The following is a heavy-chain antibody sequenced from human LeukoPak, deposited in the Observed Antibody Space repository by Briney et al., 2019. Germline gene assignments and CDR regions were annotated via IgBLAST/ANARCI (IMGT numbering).Heavy chain of an antibody. Sequence: GGSLRLSCAASGFTFSHYWMQWVRQAPGKGLVWVSRINSDGSSTTYADSVKGRFTISRDNSKNTLYLQMNSLRAEDTAVYYCARETTLCFDYWGQGTLVTVSS. J-gene: IGHJ4*02. CDR1: GFTFSHYW. CDR2: INSDGSST. D-gene: IGHD1-7*01. V-gene: IGHV3-74*01. CDR3: ARETTLCFDY.